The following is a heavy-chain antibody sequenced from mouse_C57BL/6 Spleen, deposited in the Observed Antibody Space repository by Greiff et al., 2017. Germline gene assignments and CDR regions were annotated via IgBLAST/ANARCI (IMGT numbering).Heavy chain of an antibody. CDR1: GFNIKNTY. J-gene: IGHJ4*01. CDR2: IDPAIGNT. D-gene: IGHD1-1*01. V-gene: IGHV14-3*01. CDR3: ASPFITTVVAQAMDY. Sequence: EVQLQQSVAELVRPGASVKLSCTASGFNIKNTYMHWVKQRPEQGLEWIGRIDPAIGNTKYAPKCQGKATITADTSSNTAYLQLSSLTSEDTAIYYCASPFITTVVAQAMDYWGQGTSVTVSS.